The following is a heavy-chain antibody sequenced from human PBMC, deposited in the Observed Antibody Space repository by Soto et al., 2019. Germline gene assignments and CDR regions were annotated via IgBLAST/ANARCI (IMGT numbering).Heavy chain of an antibody. CDR3: ARQGSNYAFGYMDV. V-gene: IGHV4-34*01. Sequence: SETLSLTCAVYGGSFSGYYWSWIRQPPGKGLEWIGEINHSGSTNYNPSLKSRVTISVDTSKNQFSLKLSSVTAADTAVYYCARQGSNYAFGYMDVWGKGTTVTVSS. CDR2: INHSGST. CDR1: GGSFSGYY. D-gene: IGHD4-4*01. J-gene: IGHJ6*03.